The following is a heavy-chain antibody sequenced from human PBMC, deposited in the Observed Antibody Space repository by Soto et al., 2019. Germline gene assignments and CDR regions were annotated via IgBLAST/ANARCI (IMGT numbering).Heavy chain of an antibody. CDR3: ARLPSVGGSGSYAFDY. D-gene: IGHD3-10*01. Sequence: QVQLQQWGAGLLKPSETLSLTCAVYGGSFSGYYWSWIRQPPGKGLEWIGEINHSGSTNYNPSLKSRVTISVDTSKNQFSLKLSSVTAADTAVYYCARLPSVGGSGSYAFDYWGQGTLVTVSS. J-gene: IGHJ4*02. V-gene: IGHV4-34*01. CDR1: GGSFSGYY. CDR2: INHSGST.